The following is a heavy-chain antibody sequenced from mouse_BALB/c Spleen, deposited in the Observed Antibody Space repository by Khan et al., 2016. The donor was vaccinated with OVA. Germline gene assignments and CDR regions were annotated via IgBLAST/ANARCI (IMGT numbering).Heavy chain of an antibody. CDR3: GRGSYGGVAY. CDR1: GYTFSSYW. V-gene: IGHV1-9*01. CDR2: IFPGSVST. Sequence: QVQLQQSGGDLMKPGASVKISCKATGYTFSSYWIEWVKQRPGHGLEWIGQIFPGSVSTTYNEKFKGKATFTADTSSNTAYMPLSSLTSEDSAVYSWGRGSYGGVAYWGQGTFVTVSA. J-gene: IGHJ3*01. D-gene: IGHD2-12*01.